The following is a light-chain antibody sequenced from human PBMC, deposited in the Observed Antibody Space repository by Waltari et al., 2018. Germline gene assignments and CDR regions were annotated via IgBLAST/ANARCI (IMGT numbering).Light chain of an antibody. CDR3: QVWDSSSGHWV. V-gene: IGLV3-21*01. CDR1: NICKKV. CDR2: YDS. J-gene: IGLJ3*02. Sequence: SYVLTQPPSVSVATGKAASITCGANNICKKVVHWYQQKPGQAPVLVIYYDSDRPSGIPERFSGSNSGNTVALTISRVEAGDEADYYCQVWDSSSGHWVFGGGTQLTVL.